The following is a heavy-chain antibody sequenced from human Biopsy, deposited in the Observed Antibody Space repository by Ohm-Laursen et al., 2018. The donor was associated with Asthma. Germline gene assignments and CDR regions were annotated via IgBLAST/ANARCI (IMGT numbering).Heavy chain of an antibody. CDR3: ARCQVGYISGWSLLLKKIYYSGMDV. Sequence: SVKVSCNAPGGTLSNFAISWVRQAPGQGLEWLGGIMTVFGTTNYAQKFQGRVTITADESTSTAYMEVTSLRSEDTAIYYCARCQVGYISGWSLLLKKIYYSGMDVWGQGTAVTVSS. V-gene: IGHV1-69*13. CDR1: GGTLSNFA. D-gene: IGHD6-19*01. CDR2: IMTVFGTT. J-gene: IGHJ6*02.